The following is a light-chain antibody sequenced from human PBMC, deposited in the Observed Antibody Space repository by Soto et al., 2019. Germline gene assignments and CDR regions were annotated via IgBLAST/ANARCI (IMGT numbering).Light chain of an antibody. CDR2: KVS. CDR1: QSLVHSDGIAY. J-gene: IGKJ5*01. Sequence: GLMTQSPLSLPVTLVRPASISCRSNQSLVHSDGIAYFSWFQQRPGRSPRRIIYKVSKRASGVPARFSGSGSGTDFALKISRVEAEDVGVYYCMQGTHWPINFGQGTRLEIK. CDR3: MQGTHWPIN. V-gene: IGKV2-30*02.